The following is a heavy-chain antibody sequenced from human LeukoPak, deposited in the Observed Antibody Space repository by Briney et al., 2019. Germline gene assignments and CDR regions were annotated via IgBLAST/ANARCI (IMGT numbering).Heavy chain of an antibody. CDR1: GFTVSSNY. V-gene: IGHV3-7*01. CDR3: TKGAVGY. Sequence: PGGSLRLSCAASGFTVSSNYMSWVRQAPGKGLEWVANIKEDGSEKYYVDSVKGRFTISRDNAKNSLYLQMNSLRVEDTAVYYCTKGAVGYWGQGTLVTVSS. J-gene: IGHJ4*02. CDR2: IKEDGSEK.